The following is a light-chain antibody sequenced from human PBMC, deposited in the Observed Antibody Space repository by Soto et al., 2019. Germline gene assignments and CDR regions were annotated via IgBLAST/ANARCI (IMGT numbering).Light chain of an antibody. CDR2: GSS. CDR3: VQHNSLPLT. Sequence: DIQMTQSPSSLSASVGDRVTVTCRASQGIRDALVWYQQKPGKAPKRLIYGSSTLQSGVPSRFSGSGSETEFTLTISSLQPEDSATYYCVQHNSLPLTFGQGTKVEIK. J-gene: IGKJ1*01. CDR1: QGIRDA. V-gene: IGKV1-17*01.